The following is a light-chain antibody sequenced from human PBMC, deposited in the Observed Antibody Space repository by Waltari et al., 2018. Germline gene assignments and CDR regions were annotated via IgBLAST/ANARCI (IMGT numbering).Light chain of an antibody. V-gene: IGKV1-39*01. CDR3: QQTYSTPRT. J-gene: IGKJ2*01. CDR2: AAS. CDR1: LSIGTY. Sequence: DIQMTQSPSSLSASVGDRVTISCRASLSIGTYLNWFQQKAGEAPKLLISAASSLQPGVPSRFSGGGSWTDFTLIIASLQPDDLASYYCQQTYSTPRTFGQGTKLEI.